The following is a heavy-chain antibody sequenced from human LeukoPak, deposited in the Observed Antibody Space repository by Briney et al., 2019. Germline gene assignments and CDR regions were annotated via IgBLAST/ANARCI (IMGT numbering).Heavy chain of an antibody. CDR1: GFTFSTYA. V-gene: IGHV3-23*01. Sequence: GGSLRLSCAASGFTFSTYAISWVRQAPGKGLEWDSAISGSGGSTYYADSVKGRFTISRDNSKNTLYLQMNSLRAEDTAVYYCAKRDVVVAATFYYGMDVWGKGTTVTVSS. CDR2: ISGSGGST. J-gene: IGHJ6*04. D-gene: IGHD2-15*01. CDR3: AKRDVVVAATFYYGMDV.